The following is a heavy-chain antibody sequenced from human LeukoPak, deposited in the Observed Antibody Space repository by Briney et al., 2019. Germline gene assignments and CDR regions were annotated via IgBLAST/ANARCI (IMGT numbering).Heavy chain of an antibody. Sequence: ASVKVSCKASGYTFTGYYLHWVRQAPGQGLEWMGWIDPDTGDTNYPQKFQGRLTMTRDTSSSTAYMELNRLRSDDTAVYYCARAGHNSDSGGYDFWGLGTLVTVSS. CDR3: ARAGHNSDSGGYDF. J-gene: IGHJ4*02. CDR1: GYTFTGYY. D-gene: IGHD3-22*01. V-gene: IGHV1-2*02. CDR2: IDPDTGDT.